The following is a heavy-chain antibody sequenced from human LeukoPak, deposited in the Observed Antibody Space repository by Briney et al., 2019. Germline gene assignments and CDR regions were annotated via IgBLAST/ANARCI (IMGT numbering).Heavy chain of an antibody. CDR1: GISFSTYG. J-gene: IGHJ4*02. V-gene: IGHV3-33*01. D-gene: IGHD4-17*01. CDR2: IWHDGSKA. CDR3: ARGPRRLRPFDY. Sequence: GGSLRLSCVASGISFSTYGMHWVRQAPGKGLEWVAVIWHDGSKAYYADSVTGRFTISRDNPNNRVYLQMNSLRDEDTAVYYCARGPRRLRPFDYWGQGTLVTVSS.